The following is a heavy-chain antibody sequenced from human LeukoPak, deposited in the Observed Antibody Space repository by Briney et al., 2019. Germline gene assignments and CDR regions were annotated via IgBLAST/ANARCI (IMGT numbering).Heavy chain of an antibody. V-gene: IGHV4-59*01. CDR3: ARHRRQWLAPNWFDP. CDR1: GGSISSYY. CDR2: IYYSGST. J-gene: IGHJ5*02. Sequence: PSETLSLTCTASGGSISSYYWSWIRQPPGKGLEWIGYIYYSGSTNYNPSLKSRVTISVDTSKNQFSLKLSSVTAADTAVYYCARHRRQWLAPNWFDPWGQGTLVTVSS. D-gene: IGHD6-19*01.